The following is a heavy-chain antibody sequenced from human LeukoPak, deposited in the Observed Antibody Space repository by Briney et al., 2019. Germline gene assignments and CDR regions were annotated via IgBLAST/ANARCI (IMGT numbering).Heavy chain of an antibody. D-gene: IGHD5-24*01. Sequence: SETLSLTCAVYGGSFSGYYWSWIRQPPGKGLEWIGEINHSGSTNYNPSLKSRVTISVDTSKNQFSLKLSSVTAADTAVYYCARGPQRWLRTSSWFDPWGQGTLVTVSS. J-gene: IGHJ5*02. CDR2: INHSGST. V-gene: IGHV4-34*01. CDR1: GGSFSGYY. CDR3: ARGPQRWLRTSSWFDP.